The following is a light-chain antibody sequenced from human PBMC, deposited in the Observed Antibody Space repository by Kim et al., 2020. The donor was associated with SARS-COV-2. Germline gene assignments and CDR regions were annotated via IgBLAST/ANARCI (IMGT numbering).Light chain of an antibody. Sequence: PAQRATLSCRASRSFSTNYVSCYQKTPGPAPRLLIYDASRRATGIPDRCSGRGSGTDFTLTISRLEPEDVAVYYCQQYGGFPITFGQGTRLEIK. V-gene: IGKV3-20*01. CDR3: QQYGGFPIT. CDR1: RSFSTNY. J-gene: IGKJ5*01. CDR2: DAS.